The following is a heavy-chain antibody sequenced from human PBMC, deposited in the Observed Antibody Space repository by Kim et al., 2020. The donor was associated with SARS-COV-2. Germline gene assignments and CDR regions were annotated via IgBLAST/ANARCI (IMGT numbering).Heavy chain of an antibody. D-gene: IGHD3-9*01. V-gene: IGHV3-30*02. Sequence: VKGRFTISRDNSKNTLYLQMNSLRAEDTAVYYCAKAPLLRYFDWLFTFDYWGQGTLVTVSS. CDR3: AKAPLLRYFDWLFTFDY. J-gene: IGHJ4*02.